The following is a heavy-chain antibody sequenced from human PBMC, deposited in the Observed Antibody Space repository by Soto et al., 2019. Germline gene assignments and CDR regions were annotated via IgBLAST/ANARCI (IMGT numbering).Heavy chain of an antibody. CDR2: IYHSGST. CDR3: ARAIQYYYDSSGYYHIDY. J-gene: IGHJ4*02. D-gene: IGHD3-22*01. V-gene: IGHV4-4*02. CDR1: GGSISSSNW. Sequence: SETLSLTFAVSGGSISSSNWGSWVRQPPGKGLEWIGEIYHSGSTNYNPSLKSRVTISVDKSKNQFSLKLSSVTAADTAVYYCARAIQYYYDSSGYYHIDYWGQGTLVTVSS.